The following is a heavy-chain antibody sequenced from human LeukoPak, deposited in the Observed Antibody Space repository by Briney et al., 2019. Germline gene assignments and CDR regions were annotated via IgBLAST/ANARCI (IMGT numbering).Heavy chain of an antibody. J-gene: IGHJ4*02. D-gene: IGHD2-2*01. CDR1: GYTFTSYD. CDR3: ARGGGEYQLLQSYDY. V-gene: IGHV1-8*01. CDR2: MNPNSGNT. Sequence: ASVKVSCKASGYTFTSYDINWVRQATGRGLEWMGWMNPNSGNTGYAQKFQGRVTMTRNTSISTAYMELSSLRSEDTAVYYCARGGGEYQLLQSYDYWGQGTLVTVSS.